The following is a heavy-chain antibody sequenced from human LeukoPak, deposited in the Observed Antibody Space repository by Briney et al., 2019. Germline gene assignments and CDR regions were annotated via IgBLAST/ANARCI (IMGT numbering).Heavy chain of an antibody. CDR1: GLTASHNVNNA. CDR2: ITTSGTT. CDR3: AKAPVWNYYYGLDV. D-gene: IGHD2-21*01. Sequence: GGSLRLSCAASGLTASHNVNNAMSWVRHAPGKGLEWVSGITTSGTTYYADSVKGRFTISRENSNNTLYLHMDSLRAEDTAVYYCAKAPVWNYYYGLDVWGQGTTVTVSS. J-gene: IGHJ6*02. V-gene: IGHV3-23*01.